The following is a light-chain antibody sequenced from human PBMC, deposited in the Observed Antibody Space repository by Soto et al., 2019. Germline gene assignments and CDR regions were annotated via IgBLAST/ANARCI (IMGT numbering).Light chain of an antibody. CDR2: GAS. V-gene: IGKV3-15*01. CDR3: QQSYSTPLT. Sequence: EIVMTQSPATLSVSPGDRATLSCRASHSVRSNLAWYQQRPGQAPRLLIYGASTRATGIPARFSGSGSGTEFTLTISSLQPEDFATYYCQQSYSTPLTFGGGTKVEIK. CDR1: HSVRSN. J-gene: IGKJ4*01.